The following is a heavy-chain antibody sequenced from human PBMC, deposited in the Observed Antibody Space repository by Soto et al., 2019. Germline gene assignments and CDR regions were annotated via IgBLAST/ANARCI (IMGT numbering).Heavy chain of an antibody. CDR2: ISSSSSYI. CDR1: GFTFSSYS. Sequence: GGSLRLSCAASGFTFSSYSMNWVRQAPGKGLEWVSSISSSSSYIYYADSVKGRFTISRDNAKNSLYLQMNSLRAEDTAVYYCARDYYGSGSYYNFDYWGQGTLVTVSS. CDR3: ARDYYGSGSYYNFDY. J-gene: IGHJ4*02. D-gene: IGHD3-10*01. V-gene: IGHV3-21*01.